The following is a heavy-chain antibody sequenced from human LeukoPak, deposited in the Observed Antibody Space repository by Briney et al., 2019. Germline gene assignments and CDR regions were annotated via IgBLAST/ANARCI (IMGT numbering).Heavy chain of an antibody. Sequence: SETLSLTCAVYGGSFSGYYWSWIRQPPGKGLEWIGEINHSGSTNYNPSLKSRVTISVDTSKNQFSLKLSSVTAADTAVYYCARAPYVWGSYRYTVGIDYWGQGTLVTVSS. D-gene: IGHD3-16*02. CDR1: GGSFSGYY. J-gene: IGHJ4*02. CDR2: INHSGST. CDR3: ARAPYVWGSYRYTVGIDY. V-gene: IGHV4-34*01.